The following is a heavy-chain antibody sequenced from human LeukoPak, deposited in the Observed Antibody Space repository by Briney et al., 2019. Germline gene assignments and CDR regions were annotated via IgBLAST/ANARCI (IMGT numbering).Heavy chain of an antibody. V-gene: IGHV1-69*05. J-gene: IGHJ4*02. CDR1: GGTFSSYA. D-gene: IGHD3-3*01. CDR2: IIPIFGTA. CDR3: AREGRGFYPYYFDY. Sequence: SVKVSCKASGGTFSSYAISWVRQAPGQGLEWMGGIIPIFGTANYAQKFQGRVTITRDTSASTAYMELSSLRSEDTAVYYCAREGRGFYPYYFDYWGQGTLVTVSS.